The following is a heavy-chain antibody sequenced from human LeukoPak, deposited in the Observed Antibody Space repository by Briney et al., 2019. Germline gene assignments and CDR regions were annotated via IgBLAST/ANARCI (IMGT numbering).Heavy chain of an antibody. CDR3: ATLQDSSSWYGRNYYYGMDV. Sequence: ASVEVSCKASGGTFSSYAISWVRQAPGQGLEWMGRIIPILGIANYAQKFQGRVTITADKSTSTAYMELSSLRSEDTAVYYCATLQDSSSWYGRNYYYGMDVWGQGTTVTVSS. J-gene: IGHJ6*02. CDR2: IIPILGIA. V-gene: IGHV1-69*04. D-gene: IGHD6-13*01. CDR1: GGTFSSYA.